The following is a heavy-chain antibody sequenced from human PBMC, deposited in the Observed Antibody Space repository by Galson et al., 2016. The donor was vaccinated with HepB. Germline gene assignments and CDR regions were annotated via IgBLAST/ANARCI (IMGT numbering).Heavy chain of an antibody. D-gene: IGHD1-26*01. CDR3: AVERLGALGY. Sequence: SVKVSCKASGYTLGSKAFHWVRQARGRGLEWIGWIAVGSGNTRFAQGLQGRVTLTTDMSSNTVNMEVSSLTPADTATYFCAVERLGALGYWGQGTEVTVAS. CDR2: IAVGSGNT. V-gene: IGHV1-58*01. J-gene: IGHJ4*02. CDR1: GYTLGSKA.